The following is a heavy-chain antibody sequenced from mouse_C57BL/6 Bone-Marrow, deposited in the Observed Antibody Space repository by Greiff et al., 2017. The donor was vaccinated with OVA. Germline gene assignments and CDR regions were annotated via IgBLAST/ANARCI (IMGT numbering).Heavy chain of an antibody. D-gene: IGHD1-1*01. CDR2: IRNKANNHAT. CDR1: GFTFSDAW. V-gene: IGHV6-6*01. CDR3: TRQGPTTVYGVDY. Sequence: EVKLVESGGGLVQPGGSMKLSCAASGFTFSDAWMDWVRQSPEKGLEWVAEIRNKANNHATYYAESVKGRFTISRDDSKSSVYLQMNSLRAEDTGIYYCTRQGPTTVYGVDYWGQGTSVTVSS. J-gene: IGHJ4*01.